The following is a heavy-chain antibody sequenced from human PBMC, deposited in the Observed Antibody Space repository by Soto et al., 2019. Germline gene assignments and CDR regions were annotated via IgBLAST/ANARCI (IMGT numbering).Heavy chain of an antibody. D-gene: IGHD3-22*01. Sequence: SVKVSCKASGGTFSSYAISWVRQAPGQGLEWVGGIVPIFERANYAQRFQGRVTITADESTSTAYMELRSLRSEDTAVYYCAPYYSDSSGYYYEGYWGQGTLVTVSS. J-gene: IGHJ4*02. CDR2: IVPIFERA. CDR3: APYYSDSSGYYYEGY. CDR1: GGTFSSYA. V-gene: IGHV1-69*13.